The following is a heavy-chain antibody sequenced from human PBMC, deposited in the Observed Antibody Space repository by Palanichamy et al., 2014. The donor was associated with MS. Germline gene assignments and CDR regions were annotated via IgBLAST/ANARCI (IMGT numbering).Heavy chain of an antibody. Sequence: QLQLQESGPGLVKPSRPCPSPALSLVAPSAVVVTYWGWIRQPPGKGLEWIGSGYYSGNTYYNPSLKSRVTISVDTSEKQFSLKLSSVTAADTAVYYCARLGASAPNFFDYWGQGTLVTVSS. D-gene: IGHD2-2*01. J-gene: IGHJ4*02. V-gene: IGHV4-39*01. CDR3: ARLGASAPNFFDY. CDR2: GYYSGNT. CDR1: VAPSAVVVTY.